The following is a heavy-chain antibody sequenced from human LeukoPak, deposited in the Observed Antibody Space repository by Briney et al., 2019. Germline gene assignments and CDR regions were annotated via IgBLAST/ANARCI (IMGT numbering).Heavy chain of an antibody. CDR3: AKDPYYYGSGSYVGD. J-gene: IGHJ4*02. D-gene: IGHD3-10*01. CDR1: GFTLSTFG. Sequence: GGSLRLSCAASGFTLSTFGMHWVRQAPGKGLEWVAVTSYDGNETFYADSVRGRFTVSRDNSKNTLYLQVNGLRAEDTAVYYCAKDPYYYGSGSYVGDWGQGTLVTVSS. V-gene: IGHV3-30*18. CDR2: TSYDGNET.